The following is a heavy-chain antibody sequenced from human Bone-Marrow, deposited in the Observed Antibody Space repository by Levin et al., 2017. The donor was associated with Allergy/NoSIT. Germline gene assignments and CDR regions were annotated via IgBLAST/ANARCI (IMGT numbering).Heavy chain of an antibody. D-gene: IGHD6-6*01. CDR1: GGSISSSSYY. Sequence: SETLSLTCTVSGGSISSSSYYWGWIRQPPGKGLEWIGSIYYSGSTYYNPSLKSRVTISVDTSKNQFSLKLSSVTAADTAVYYCARTRRGDGQLVRPDDAFDIWGQGTMVTVSS. V-gene: IGHV4-39*01. J-gene: IGHJ3*02. CDR2: IYYSGST. CDR3: ARTRRGDGQLVRPDDAFDI.